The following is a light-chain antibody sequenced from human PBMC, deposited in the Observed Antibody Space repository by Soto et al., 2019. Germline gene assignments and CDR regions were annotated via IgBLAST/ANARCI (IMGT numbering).Light chain of an antibody. V-gene: IGKV1-39*01. CDR3: QQTYSTPRT. J-gene: IGKJ1*01. CDR2: AAS. CDR1: QSISSY. Sequence: DIQMTQSPSSLSASVGDRVTLTCRASQSISSYLNWYQQEPGKAPKLLIYAASTLQRGVPSKYTGSESGTDFTLTISSLQPEDFATYYCQQTYSTPRTFGQGTKVEIK.